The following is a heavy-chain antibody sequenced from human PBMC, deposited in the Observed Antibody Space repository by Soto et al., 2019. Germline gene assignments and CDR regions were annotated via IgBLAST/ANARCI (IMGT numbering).Heavy chain of an antibody. V-gene: IGHV3-74*01. CDR2: LQTDGSHP. CDR1: GFTFNYYW. CDR3: ARGGDPDY. D-gene: IGHD2-21*02. J-gene: IGHJ4*02. Sequence: EVQLVESGGGLVQPGGSLRLSFVASGFTFNYYWMHWVRQAPGKGLMWVSRLQTDGSHPDYADSVKGRFTISRDNAKNTLYLQMSNLRAEDAAVYYCARGGDPDYWGQGTLVTVSS.